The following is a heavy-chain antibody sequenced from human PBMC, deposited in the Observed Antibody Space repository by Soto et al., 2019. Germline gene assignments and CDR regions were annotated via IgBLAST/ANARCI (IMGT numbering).Heavy chain of an antibody. CDR1: GASLSSMNW. V-gene: IGHV4-4*02. CDR3: ARGSGDILTGYYLDY. Sequence: TLSLTCAVSGASLSSMNWWSWVRQTTGRGLEWIGKVFHTGLTNYNPSLKSRVTISVDTSKNQFSLKLSSVTAADTAVYYCARGSGDILTGYYLDYWGQGTLVTVSS. D-gene: IGHD3-9*01. CDR2: VFHTGLT. J-gene: IGHJ4*02.